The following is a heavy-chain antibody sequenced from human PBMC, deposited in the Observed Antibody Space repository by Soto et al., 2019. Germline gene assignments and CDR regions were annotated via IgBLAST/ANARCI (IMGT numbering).Heavy chain of an antibody. CDR3: AKDKGIAAAIYCYYGMDV. V-gene: IGHV3-9*01. J-gene: IGHJ6*02. CDR2: ISWNGGSI. Sequence: GGSLRLSCAASGFTFDDYAMHWVRQAPGKGLEWVSGISWNGGSIGYADSVKGRFTISGDNAKNSLYLQRNSLRAEDTALYYCAKDKGIAAAIYCYYGMDVWGQGTTVTVSS. D-gene: IGHD6-13*01. CDR1: GFTFDDYA.